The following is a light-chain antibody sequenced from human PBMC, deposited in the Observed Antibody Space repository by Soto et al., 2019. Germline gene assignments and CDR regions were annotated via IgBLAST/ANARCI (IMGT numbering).Light chain of an antibody. CDR3: MQTLQTRT. CDR2: MGS. V-gene: IGKV2-28*01. Sequence: DIVVTQSPLFLPVTPGEPASISCRSSQSLVHSNGYNYLDWYLQKPGQSPQVLIYMGSNRASGVTDRFRGSGSGTDFTLRINRVEAEDVGVYYCMQTLQTRTFGQGTKVEI. J-gene: IGKJ1*01. CDR1: QSLVHSNGYNY.